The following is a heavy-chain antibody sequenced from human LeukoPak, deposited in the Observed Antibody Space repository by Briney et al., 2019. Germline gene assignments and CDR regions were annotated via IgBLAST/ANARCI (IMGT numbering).Heavy chain of an antibody. CDR1: GGSISSGGFY. J-gene: IGHJ3*02. D-gene: IGHD2-21*01. CDR2: IYYSGST. V-gene: IGHV4-31*11. CDR3: ATTSVGYYAFDI. Sequence: SETLSLTCAVSGGSISSGGFYWGWIRQHPGNLEWIGFIYYSGSTYYNPSLKSRVSISVDTSKNQFSLKLSSVTAADTAVYFCATTSVGYYAFDIWGQGTMVTVSS.